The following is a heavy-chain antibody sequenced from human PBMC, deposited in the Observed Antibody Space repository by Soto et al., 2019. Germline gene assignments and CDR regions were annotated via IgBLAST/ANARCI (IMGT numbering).Heavy chain of an antibody. V-gene: IGHV3-21*01. Sequence: EVQLVESGGGLVKPGGSLRLSCAASGFTFSSYIMNWVRQAPGEGLEWVSSISSSSSYIYYADSVKGRFTISRDNAKNSLYLQMNSLRAEDTAVYYCARVVVSGYCSSWHLDYWGQGTLVTVSP. D-gene: IGHD6-13*01. J-gene: IGHJ4*02. CDR3: ARVVVSGYCSSWHLDY. CDR1: GFTFSSYI. CDR2: ISSSSSYI.